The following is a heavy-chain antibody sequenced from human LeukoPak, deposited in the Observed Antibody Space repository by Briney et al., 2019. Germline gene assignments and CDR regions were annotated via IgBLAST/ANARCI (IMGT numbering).Heavy chain of an antibody. CDR1: GFTVSSNY. V-gene: IGHV3-66*01. CDR2: IYSGGST. D-gene: IGHD3-22*01. J-gene: IGHJ4*02. CDR3: ARDPLYYYDSSGYYY. Sequence: GGSLRLSCAASGFTVSSNYMSWVRQAPGKGLEWVSVIYSGGSTYYADSVKGRFTISRDNSKNTLYLQMNSLRAEDTAVYYCARDPLYYYDSSGYYYWGQGTLVTVSS.